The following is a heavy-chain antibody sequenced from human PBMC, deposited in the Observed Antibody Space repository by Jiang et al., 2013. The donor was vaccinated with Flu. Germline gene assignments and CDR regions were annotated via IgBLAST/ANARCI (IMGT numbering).Heavy chain of an antibody. CDR2: ISAYNGNT. D-gene: IGHD6-13*01. J-gene: IGHJ5*02. CDR1: GYTFTSYG. CDR3: ARDHQGIAAAGHNWFDP. Sequence: GAEVKKPGASVKVSCKASGYTFTSYGISWVRQAPGQGLEWMGWISAYNGNTNYAQKLQGRVTMTTDTSTSTAYMELRSLRSDDTAVYYCARDHQGIAAAGHNWFDPWGQGTLVTVSS. V-gene: IGHV1-18*01.